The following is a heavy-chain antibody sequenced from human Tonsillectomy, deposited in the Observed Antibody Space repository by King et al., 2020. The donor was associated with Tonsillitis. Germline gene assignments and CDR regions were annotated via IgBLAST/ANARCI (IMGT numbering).Heavy chain of an antibody. CDR1: GFTFSSYA. J-gene: IGHJ4*02. V-gene: IGHV3-30-3*01. CDR2: ISYEGSNK. CDR3: ARDETVDTAMGIDY. Sequence: QLVQSGGGVVQPGRSLRLSCAASGFTFSSYAMPWVRQAPGKGLEWVAVISYEGSNKYYGNSVKGRFTISRDNSKNTLYLQMKSLRAEDTAVYYCARDETVDTAMGIDYWGQGTLVTVSS. D-gene: IGHD5-18*01.